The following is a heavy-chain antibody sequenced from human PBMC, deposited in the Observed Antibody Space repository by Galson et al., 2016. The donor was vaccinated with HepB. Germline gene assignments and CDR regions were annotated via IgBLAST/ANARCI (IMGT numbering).Heavy chain of an antibody. CDR2: FDPEDGET. V-gene: IGHV1-24*01. CDR3: LTGDYGGNSEYDYGMDV. CDR1: GHTFIELS. D-gene: IGHD4-23*01. Sequence: SVKVSCKVSGHTFIELSMHWVRQAPGKGLEWMGGFDPEDGETIYAQKFQGRVTMTEDTATDTAYMELSTLRSEDTAVDYCLTGDYGGNSEYDYGMDVWGQGTTVIVSS. J-gene: IGHJ6*02.